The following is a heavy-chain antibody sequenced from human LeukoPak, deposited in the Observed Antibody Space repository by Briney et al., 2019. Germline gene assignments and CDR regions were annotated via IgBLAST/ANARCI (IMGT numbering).Heavy chain of an antibody. J-gene: IGHJ5*02. D-gene: IGHD6-19*01. Sequence: ASVKVSCKASGGTFSSYAISWVRQAPGQGLEWMGMINPSGGSTTYAQKFQGRAIMTRDVSTSTVDMELSSLRSEDTAVYYCARVIGMAGTEWFDPWGQGTLVTVSS. CDR3: ARVIGMAGTEWFDP. CDR1: GGTFSSYA. CDR2: INPSGGST. V-gene: IGHV1-46*01.